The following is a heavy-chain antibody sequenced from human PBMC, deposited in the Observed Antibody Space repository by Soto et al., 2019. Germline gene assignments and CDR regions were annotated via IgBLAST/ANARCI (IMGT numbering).Heavy chain of an antibody. Sequence: EVQLVESGGGLVQPGGSLRLSCAASGFTFSSYWMSWVRQAPGKGLAWVANIKQDGSEKYYVDAVKGRFTISRDNAKNSLYLQMNSLRAEDTAVYYCARRSGYDLFDYWGQGTLVTVSS. CDR2: IKQDGSEK. CDR3: ARRSGYDLFDY. V-gene: IGHV3-7*01. CDR1: GFTFSSYW. D-gene: IGHD3-22*01. J-gene: IGHJ4*02.